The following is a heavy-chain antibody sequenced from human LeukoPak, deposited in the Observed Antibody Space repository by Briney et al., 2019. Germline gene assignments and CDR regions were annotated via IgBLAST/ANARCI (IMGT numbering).Heavy chain of an antibody. CDR3: AKFRARGAFDI. V-gene: IGHV3-23*01. J-gene: IGHJ3*02. CDR1: GFTFSTSD. Sequence: PGGSLRLPCAASGFTFSTSDMGWVRQAPGKGLEWVSSISGGGGTTFYADSVKGRFTISRDNSKSTLYLQMNSLSAADTAVYYGAKFRARGAFDIWGQGTMVTVSS. CDR2: ISGGGGTT.